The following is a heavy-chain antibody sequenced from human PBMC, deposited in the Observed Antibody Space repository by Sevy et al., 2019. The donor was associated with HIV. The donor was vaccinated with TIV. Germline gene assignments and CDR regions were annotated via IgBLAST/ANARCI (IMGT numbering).Heavy chain of an antibody. CDR1: GFTFSSYA. CDR2: ISYDGSNK. D-gene: IGHD2-15*01. V-gene: IGHV3-30*04. CDR3: ASLVVVVAATRSNHKNDY. Sequence: GGSLRLSCAASGFTFSSYAMHWVRQAPGKGLEWVAVISYDGSNKYYADSVKGRFTISRDNSKNTLYLQMNSLRAEDTAVYYCASLVVVVAATRSNHKNDYSGQRTMVTVSS. J-gene: IGHJ4*02.